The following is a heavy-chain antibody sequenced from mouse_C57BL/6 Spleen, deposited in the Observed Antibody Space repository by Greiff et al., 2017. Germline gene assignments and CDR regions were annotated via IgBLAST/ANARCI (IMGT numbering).Heavy chain of an antibody. CDR2: IYPRSGNT. CDR3: AREGTAQATLAY. CDR1: GYTFTSYG. V-gene: IGHV1-81*01. J-gene: IGHJ3*01. Sequence: HVQLQPSGAELARPGASVKLSCKASGYTFTSYGISWVKQRTGQGLEWIGEIYPRSGNTYYNEKFKGKATLTADKSSSTAYMELRSLTSEDSAVYFCAREGTAQATLAYWGQGTLVTVSA. D-gene: IGHD3-2*02.